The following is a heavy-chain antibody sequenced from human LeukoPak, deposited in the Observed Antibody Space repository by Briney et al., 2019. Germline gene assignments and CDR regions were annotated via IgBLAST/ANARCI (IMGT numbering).Heavy chain of an antibody. CDR2: IIPIFGTA. V-gene: IGHV1-69*13. D-gene: IGHD2-2*02. J-gene: IGHJ5*02. Sequence: SVKVSCKASGGTFSSYAISGVRQAPGQGLEWMGGIIPIFGTANYAQKFQGRVTITADESTSTAYMELSSLRSEDTAVYYCARAVPAAIRGNWFDPWGQGTLVTVSS. CDR1: GGTFSSYA. CDR3: ARAVPAAIRGNWFDP.